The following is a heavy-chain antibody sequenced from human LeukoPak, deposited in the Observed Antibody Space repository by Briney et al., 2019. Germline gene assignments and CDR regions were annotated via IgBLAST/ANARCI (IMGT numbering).Heavy chain of an antibody. CDR3: ASSRRYYYDSSGYYAFDI. J-gene: IGHJ3*02. V-gene: IGHV4-30-4*08. CDR2: IYYSGST. Sequence: SQTLSLTCTVSGGSISSGDYYWSWIRQPPGKGLEWIGYIYYSGSTYYNPSLKSRVTISVDTSKIHFSLKLSSVTAADTAPYYCASSRRYYYDSSGYYAFDIWGQGTMVTVSS. D-gene: IGHD3-22*01. CDR1: GGSISSGDYY.